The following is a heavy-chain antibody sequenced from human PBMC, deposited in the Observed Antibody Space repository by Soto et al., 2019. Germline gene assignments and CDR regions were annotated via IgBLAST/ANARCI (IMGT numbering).Heavy chain of an antibody. V-gene: IGHV3-11*01. CDR3: ARGELLWFGELSVGAFDI. D-gene: IGHD3-10*01. CDR1: GFTFSDYS. J-gene: IGHJ3*02. Sequence: QVQLVESGGGLVKPGGSLRLSCAASGFTFSDYSMSWIRQAPGKGLEWVSYISSSGSTIYYADTVKGRFTISRDNAKNSLYLQMNSLRAEDTAVYYCARGELLWFGELSVGAFDIWGQGTMVTVSS. CDR2: ISSSGSTI.